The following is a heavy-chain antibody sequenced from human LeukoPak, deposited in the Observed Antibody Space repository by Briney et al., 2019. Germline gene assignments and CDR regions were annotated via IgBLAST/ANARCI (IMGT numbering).Heavy chain of an antibody. J-gene: IGHJ4*02. D-gene: IGHD6-13*01. CDR2: IIPIFGTA. CDR3: ARDGYSSSWYDY. Sequence: ASVKVSCKASGGTFSSYAISWVRQVPGQGLEWMGGIIPIFGTANYAQKFQGRVTITADESTSTAYMELSSLRSEDTAVYYCARDGYSSSWYDYWGQGTLVTVSS. V-gene: IGHV1-69*13. CDR1: GGTFSSYA.